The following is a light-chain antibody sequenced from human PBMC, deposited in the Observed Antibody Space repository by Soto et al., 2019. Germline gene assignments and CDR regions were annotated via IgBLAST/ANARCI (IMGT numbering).Light chain of an antibody. Sequence: RVTTQSPATLSVSPGERATLSCRASQNVAGDLAWYQQKPGQAPRLLIYRTSTRATGIPARFSGSGSVTEFTLTISSLQSEDFAVYYCQEYNGRSSFGQGTKVEIK. CDR2: RTS. V-gene: IGKV3-15*01. CDR3: QEYNGRSS. CDR1: QNVAGD. J-gene: IGKJ1*01.